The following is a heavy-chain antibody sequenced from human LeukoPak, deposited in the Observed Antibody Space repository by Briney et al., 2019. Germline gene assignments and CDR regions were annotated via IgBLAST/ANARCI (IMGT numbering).Heavy chain of an antibody. Sequence: GGSLRLSCAASGFTFSSYWMSWVRQAPGKGLEWVANIKQDGSEKYYVDSVKGRFTISRDNAKNSLYLQMNSLRAEDTAVYYCARGYYDSSGYYYFDYWGQGTLVTVSS. CDR2: IKQDGSEK. J-gene: IGHJ4*02. V-gene: IGHV3-7*04. CDR1: GFTFSSYW. D-gene: IGHD3-22*01. CDR3: ARGYYDSSGYYYFDY.